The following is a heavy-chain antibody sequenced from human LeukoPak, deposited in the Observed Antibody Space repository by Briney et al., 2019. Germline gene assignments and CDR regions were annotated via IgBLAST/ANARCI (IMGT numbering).Heavy chain of an antibody. D-gene: IGHD5-24*01. J-gene: IGHJ4*02. CDR3: ARGEGYIQILDL. CDR1: GGSISDSY. V-gene: IGHV4-4*07. CDR2: IYASGSA. Sequence: SETLSLTCSVSGGSISDSYWNWIRQPAGKGLEWLGRIYASGSAIYNPSLKSQVTMSVDTSKNQFSLKLSSVTAADTAVYYCARGEGYIQILDLWGQGTLVTVSS.